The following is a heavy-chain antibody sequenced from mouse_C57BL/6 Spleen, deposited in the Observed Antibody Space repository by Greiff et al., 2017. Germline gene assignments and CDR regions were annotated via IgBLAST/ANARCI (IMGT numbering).Heavy chain of an antibody. CDR2: INPNNGGT. D-gene: IGHD4-1*01. CDR3: AKGAGTGGDY. CDR1: GYTFTDYY. V-gene: IGHV1-26*01. J-gene: IGHJ2*01. Sequence: EVQLQQSGPELVKPGASVKISCKASGYTFTDYYMNWVKQSHGKSLEWIGDINPNNGGTSYNQKFKGKATLTVDKSSSTAYMELRSLTSEDSAVYYCAKGAGTGGDYWGQGTTLTVSS.